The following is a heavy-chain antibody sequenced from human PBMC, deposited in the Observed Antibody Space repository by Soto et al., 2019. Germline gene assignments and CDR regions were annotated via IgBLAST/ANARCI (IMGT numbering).Heavy chain of an antibody. Sequence: GGSLRLSCAASGFTFSSYAMHWVRQAPGKGLEWVAVISYDGSNKYYADSVKGRFTISRDNSKNTLYLQMNSLRAEDTAVYYCARGATRSGRRYYYYGMDVWGQGTTVTVSS. CDR3: ARGATRSGRRYYYYGMDV. V-gene: IGHV3-30-3*01. CDR1: GFTFSSYA. CDR2: ISYDGSNK. J-gene: IGHJ6*02. D-gene: IGHD3-3*01.